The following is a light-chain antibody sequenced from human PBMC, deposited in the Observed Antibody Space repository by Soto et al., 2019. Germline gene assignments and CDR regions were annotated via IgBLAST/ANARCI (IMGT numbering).Light chain of an antibody. Sequence: EIVLSQSPGTLSLSPGERATLPCRASQSVSSSYLAWYQQKPGQAPRLLIYGASSRATGVPDRFTGSGSGTHFTLTIDRLEPEDFAVFYCQPSGRSPPLTFGGGTKVDIK. J-gene: IGKJ4*01. CDR1: QSVSSSY. CDR2: GAS. CDR3: QPSGRSPPLT. V-gene: IGKV3-20*01.